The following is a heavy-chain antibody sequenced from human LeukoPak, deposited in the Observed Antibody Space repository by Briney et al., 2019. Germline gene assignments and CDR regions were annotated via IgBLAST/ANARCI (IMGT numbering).Heavy chain of an antibody. D-gene: IGHD1-26*01. Sequence: GASVKVSCKASDYTFTSYGISWVRQALGQGLEWMGLINPSGSSTSYAQKFQGRLSLTRDMSTSTDYMELSSLRSEDTAVYYCARDNSVGDTAWWFDPWGQGTLVTVSS. J-gene: IGHJ5*02. CDR3: ARDNSVGDTAWWFDP. CDR1: DYTFTSYG. V-gene: IGHV1-46*01. CDR2: INPSGSST.